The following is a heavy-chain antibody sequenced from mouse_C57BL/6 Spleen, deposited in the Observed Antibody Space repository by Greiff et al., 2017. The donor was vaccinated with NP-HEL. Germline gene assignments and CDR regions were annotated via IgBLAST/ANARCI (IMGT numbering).Heavy chain of an antibody. CDR2: IRNKANGYTT. V-gene: IGHV7-3*01. CDR3: ARFYDGYFWFAY. D-gene: IGHD2-3*01. Sequence: EVHLVESGGGLVQPGGSLSLSCAASGFTFTDYYMSWVRQPPGKALEWVGFIRNKANGYTTEYSASVKGRFTISRDISQSILYLQMNALRAEDSATYYCARFYDGYFWFAYWGQGTLVTVSA. CDR1: GFTFTDYY. J-gene: IGHJ3*01.